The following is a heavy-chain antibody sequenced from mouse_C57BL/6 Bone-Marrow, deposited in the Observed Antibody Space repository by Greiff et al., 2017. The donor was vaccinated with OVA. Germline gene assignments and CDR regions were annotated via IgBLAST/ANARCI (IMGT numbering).Heavy chain of an antibody. Sequence: VQLQQPGAELVKPRASVKMSCKASGYTFTSYWITWVKQRPGQGLEWIGDIYPGSGSTNYNEKFKSKATLTVDTSSSTAYMQLSSLSSEDSSVYYCADYYGSSHYWGQGTSVTVSS. CDR1: GYTFTSYW. J-gene: IGHJ4*01. V-gene: IGHV1-55*01. CDR3: ADYYGSSHY. D-gene: IGHD1-1*01. CDR2: IYPGSGST.